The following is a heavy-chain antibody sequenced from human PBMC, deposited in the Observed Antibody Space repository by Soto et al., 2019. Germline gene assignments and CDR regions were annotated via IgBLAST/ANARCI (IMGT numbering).Heavy chain of an antibody. CDR2: INPRGGTT. Sequence: QVQLVQSGAEVKKPGASVTVSCKASGYTFSSYNIHWVRQAPGQGLQWMGEINPRGGTTGYAETFQGRVTMTRNPSTRTVYMVLTSLTPEDTAVYHCARIASAGKTYFDYWGQGTLVTVSS. J-gene: IGHJ4*02. CDR1: GYTFSSYN. CDR3: ARIASAGKTYFDY. D-gene: IGHD2-15*01. V-gene: IGHV1-46*01.